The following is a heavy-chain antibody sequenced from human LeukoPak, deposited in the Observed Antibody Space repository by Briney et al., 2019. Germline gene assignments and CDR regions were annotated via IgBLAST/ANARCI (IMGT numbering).Heavy chain of an antibody. CDR2: INHSGST. V-gene: IGHV4-34*01. CDR3: ARDRYYYDSSGYYYNWFDP. J-gene: IGHJ5*02. Sequence: PSETLSLTCAVYGGSFSGYYWNWIRQPPGKGLEWIGEINHSGSTNYNPSLKSRVTISVDTSKNQFYLKLSSVTAADTAVYYCARDRYYYDSSGYYYNWFDPWGQGTLVTVSS. CDR1: GGSFSGYY. D-gene: IGHD3-22*01.